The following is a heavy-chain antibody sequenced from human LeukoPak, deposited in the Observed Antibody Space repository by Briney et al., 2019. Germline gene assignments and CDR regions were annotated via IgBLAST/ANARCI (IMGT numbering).Heavy chain of an antibody. V-gene: IGHV3-23*01. CDR2: ISGSGGST. CDR1: GFTFSSYA. CDR3: AKEARISSTSPPFDY. D-gene: IGHD2-2*01. J-gene: IGHJ4*02. Sequence: KAGGSLRLSCAASGFTFSSYAMSWVRQAPGKGLEWVSAISGSGGSTYYADSVKGRFTISRDNSKNTLYLQMNSLRAADTAVYYCAKEARISSTSPPFDYWGQGTLVTVSS.